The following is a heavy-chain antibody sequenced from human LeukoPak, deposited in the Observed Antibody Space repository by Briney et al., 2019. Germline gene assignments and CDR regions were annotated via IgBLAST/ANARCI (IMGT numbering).Heavy chain of an antibody. V-gene: IGHV4-34*01. CDR2: INHSGST. Sequence: SETLSLTCAAYGGSLSGYYWSWIRQPPGKGLEWIGEINHSGSTNYNPSLKSRVTISVDTSKNQFSLKLSSVTAADTAVYYCARGLYYDSSGYYPGYLFDYWGQGTLVTVSS. J-gene: IGHJ4*02. CDR1: GGSLSGYY. CDR3: ARGLYYDSSGYYPGYLFDY. D-gene: IGHD3-22*01.